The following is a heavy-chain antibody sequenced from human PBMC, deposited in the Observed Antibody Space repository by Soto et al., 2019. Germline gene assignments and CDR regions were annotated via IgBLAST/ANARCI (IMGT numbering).Heavy chain of an antibody. J-gene: IGHJ6*02. CDR2: IIPIFGTA. D-gene: IGHD6-6*01. CDR3: ARDDRAGAAPTRYYYYGMDV. Sequence: SVKVSFKASGGTFSSYAISWVRQAPGQGLEWMGGIIPIFGTADYAQKFQGRVTITADKSTSTAYMELSSLRSEDTAVYYCARDDRAGAAPTRYYYYGMDVWGQGTTVTVSS. CDR1: GGTFSSYA. V-gene: IGHV1-69*06.